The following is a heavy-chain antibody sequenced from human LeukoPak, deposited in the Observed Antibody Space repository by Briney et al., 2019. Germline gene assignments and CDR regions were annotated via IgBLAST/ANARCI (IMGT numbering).Heavy chain of an antibody. CDR2: ISYDGSNK. J-gene: IGHJ4*02. D-gene: IGHD6-19*01. Sequence: GRALRLSCAASGFTFSSYAMHWVSQAQGKVLEWVAVISYDGSNKYYADSVKGRFTISRDNSKNTLYLQMNSLRADDTAVYYCARMGCPFAENSSGLCYFDYWGQGTLVTFSS. CDR1: GFTFSSYA. V-gene: IGHV3-30-3*01. CDR3: ARMGCPFAENSSGLCYFDY.